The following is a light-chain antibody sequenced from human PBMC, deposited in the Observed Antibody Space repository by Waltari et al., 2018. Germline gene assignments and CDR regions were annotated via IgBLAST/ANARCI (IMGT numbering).Light chain of an antibody. V-gene: IGKV3-15*01. CDR3: QQYNNWPPWT. Sequence: EVVMTQSPVTLSVSPGERATLSCSASQPVSRNLAWYQQKPGQAPRHVIFEASTRATGIPDRFSGRGSGTEFTLIISSLQPEDFAIYYCQQYNNWPPWTFGQGTKVELK. CDR2: EAS. J-gene: IGKJ1*01. CDR1: QPVSRN.